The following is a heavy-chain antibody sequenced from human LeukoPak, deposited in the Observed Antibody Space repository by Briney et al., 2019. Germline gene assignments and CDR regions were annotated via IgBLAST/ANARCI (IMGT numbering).Heavy chain of an antibody. V-gene: IGHV4-61*01. Sequence: PSETLSLTCTVSGGSVSSDSYFWTWIRQPPGKGLGWVGFMYYSGNTKYNPSLKSRVTISIDTSKNQFSLKLSSVTAADTAVYYCARSPRYYYDGDGYYNPTFDYWGQGTLVTVSS. CDR2: MYYSGNT. CDR3: ARSPRYYYDGDGYYNPTFDY. D-gene: IGHD3-22*01. J-gene: IGHJ4*02. CDR1: GGSVSSDSYF.